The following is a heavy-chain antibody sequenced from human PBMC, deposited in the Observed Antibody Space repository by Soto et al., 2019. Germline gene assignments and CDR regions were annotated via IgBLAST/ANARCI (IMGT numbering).Heavy chain of an antibody. D-gene: IGHD6-19*01. J-gene: IGHJ6*02. CDR1: GGTYSSYA. CDR2: IIPIFGTA. Sequence: SVKVSCKASGGTYSSYAISWVRQAPGQGLEWMGGIIPIFGTANYAQKFQGRVTITADESTSTAYMELSSLRSEDTAVYYCARGVAGYYYGMDVWGQGTTVTVSS. V-gene: IGHV1-69*01. CDR3: ARGVAGYYYGMDV.